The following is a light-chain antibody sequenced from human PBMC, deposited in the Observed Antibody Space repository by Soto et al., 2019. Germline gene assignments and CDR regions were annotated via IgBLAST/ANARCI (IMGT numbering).Light chain of an antibody. CDR1: KNDIGVYDF. CDR3: KSYAGSNTYV. V-gene: IGLV2-8*01. CDR2: EVV. Sequence: QSVLTQPPSASGSPGQSVTISCTGTKNDIGVYDFVSWYQHHPGKAPRLIIYEVVQRPSGVPDRSSGSKSGNTASLTVSGLQAADEADYFCKSYAGSNTYVFGSGTKLTVL. J-gene: IGLJ1*01.